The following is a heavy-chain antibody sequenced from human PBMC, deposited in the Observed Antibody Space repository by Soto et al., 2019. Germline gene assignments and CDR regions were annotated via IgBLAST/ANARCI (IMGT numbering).Heavy chain of an antibody. CDR2: ISAGGSDI. Sequence: PGGSLGLSCASSGFTFSDYYMSWIRQAPGKGLEWVAYISAGGSDIYYGDSVKGRFTVSRDNTKKSLYLQMSNLRADDTAIYYCASLPQGYYDRSGRLVDYWGHGTLVTVSS. CDR1: GFTFSDYY. V-gene: IGHV3-11*01. D-gene: IGHD3-22*01. CDR3: ASLPQGYYDRSGRLVDY. J-gene: IGHJ4*01.